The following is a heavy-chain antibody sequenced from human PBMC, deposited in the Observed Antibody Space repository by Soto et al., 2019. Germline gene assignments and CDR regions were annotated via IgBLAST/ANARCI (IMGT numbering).Heavy chain of an antibody. CDR1: GGSISSYY. CDR3: ARHSPPMYDILTGTTLDPYYGMDV. V-gene: IGHV4-59*08. D-gene: IGHD3-9*01. CDR2: IYYSVST. Sequence: SETLSLTCAVSGGSISSYYWSWIRQPPGKGLEWIGYIYYSVSTNYNPSLKSRVTISVDTSKNQFSLKLSSVTAADTAVYYCARHSPPMYDILTGTTLDPYYGMDVWGQGTTVTVSS. J-gene: IGHJ6*02.